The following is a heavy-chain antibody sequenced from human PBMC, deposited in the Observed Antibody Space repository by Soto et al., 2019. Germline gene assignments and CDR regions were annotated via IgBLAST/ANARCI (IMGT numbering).Heavy chain of an antibody. CDR1: GDSIRSTRW. J-gene: IGHJ4*02. CDR3: ARDRGLAYSNGLDF. CDR2: IYHIGST. D-gene: IGHD4-4*01. V-gene: IGHV4-4*02. Sequence: PSETLSLTCVVSGDSIRSTRWWTWVRQPPGKGLEWIGEIYHIGSTNYNPSLKSRDTFSLDKTNNQFSLTLTSVTAADTAVYYCARDRGLAYSNGLDFWGQGIQVTVSS.